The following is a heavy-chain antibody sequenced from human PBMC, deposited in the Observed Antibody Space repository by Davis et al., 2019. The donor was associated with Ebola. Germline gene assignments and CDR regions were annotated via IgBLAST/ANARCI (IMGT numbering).Heavy chain of an antibody. V-gene: IGHV3-21*01. D-gene: IGHD5-18*01. Sequence: PGGSLRLSCAASGFTFSNYGIHWVRQAPGKGLELVSSISSPTNYIYYANSVKGRFTISRDNAKNSLYLQMNSLRAEDTAVYYCARGGGWIQLWSNPFDYWGQGTLVTVSS. J-gene: IGHJ4*02. CDR1: GFTFSNYG. CDR2: ISSPTNYI. CDR3: ARGGGWIQLWSNPFDY.